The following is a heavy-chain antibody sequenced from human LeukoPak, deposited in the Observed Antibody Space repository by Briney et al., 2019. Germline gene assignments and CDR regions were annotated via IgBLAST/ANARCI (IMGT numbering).Heavy chain of an antibody. V-gene: IGHV4-4*07. CDR2: IYTSGST. J-gene: IGHJ6*03. D-gene: IGHD2-2*01. Sequence: PSATLSLTCTVSGGSISSYYWSWIRQPAGKGLEWIGRIYTSGSTNYNPSLKSRVTMSVDTSKNQFSLKLSSVTAADTAVYYCARVRCSSTSCPPAYYYYMDVWGKGTTVTVSS. CDR1: GGSISSYY. CDR3: ARVRCSSTSCPPAYYYYMDV.